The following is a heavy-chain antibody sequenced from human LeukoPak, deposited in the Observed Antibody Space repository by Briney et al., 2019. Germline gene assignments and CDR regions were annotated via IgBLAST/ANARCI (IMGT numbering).Heavy chain of an antibody. CDR1: XXXXSXXGYX. CDR3: ARATGYYLQPFDY. V-gene: IGHV4-30-2*01. J-gene: IGHJ4*02. D-gene: IGHD3-9*01. CDR2: IYPSGST. Sequence: XLSLTCAXXXXXXSXXGYXXXWXRQXXXXGRXXIGYIYPSGSTYYNPSLNSRVTISVDRSKNRFSLKLSSVTAADTAVYYCARATGYYLQPFDYWGQGTLVTVSS.